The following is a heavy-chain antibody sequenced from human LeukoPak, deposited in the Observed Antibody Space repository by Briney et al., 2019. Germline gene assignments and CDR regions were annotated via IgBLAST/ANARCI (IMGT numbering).Heavy chain of an antibody. Sequence: PSGGSLRLSCAASGFTFSSYAMSWVRQAPGKGLEWVSAISGSGGSTYYADSVKGRFTISRDNSKNTLYLQMNSLRAEDTAVYYCAKVSSAAGTRLPDYWGQGTLVTVSS. D-gene: IGHD6-13*01. CDR1: GFTFSSYA. CDR3: AKVSSAAGTRLPDY. J-gene: IGHJ4*02. CDR2: ISGSGGST. V-gene: IGHV3-23*01.